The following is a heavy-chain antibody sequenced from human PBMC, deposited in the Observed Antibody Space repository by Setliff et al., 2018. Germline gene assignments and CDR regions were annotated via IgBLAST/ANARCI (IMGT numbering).Heavy chain of an antibody. CDR1: GFTFSSYA. CDR3: AKGHMVRGVFLGAKTASWFDP. CDR2: ISGSGGST. J-gene: IGHJ5*02. V-gene: IGHV3-23*01. Sequence: GGSLRLSCAASGFTFSSYAMSWVRQAPGKGLEWVSAISGSGGSTYYADSVKGRFTISRDNSKNTLYLQMKSRRAEDTAVYYCAKGHMVRGVFLGAKTASWFDPWGQGTLVTVSS. D-gene: IGHD3-10*01.